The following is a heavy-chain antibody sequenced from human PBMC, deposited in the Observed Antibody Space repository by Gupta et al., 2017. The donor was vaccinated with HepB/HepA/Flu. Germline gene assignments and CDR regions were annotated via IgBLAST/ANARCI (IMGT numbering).Heavy chain of an antibody. Sequence: QVQLVQSGAQVKKPGASVTVSCMASGYTFTGYYMHWVRQAPGQGLEWMGWINPNSGGTKDAHKVHGRVTMTRYTSSSTAYMELIRLRYDDTAVYFCARDRLQVYNWLDPGCHGTMVTVYS. CDR2: INPNSGGT. V-gene: IGHV1-2*07. D-gene: IGHD6-6*01. CDR1: GYTFTGYY. CDR3: ARDRLQVYNWLDP. J-gene: IGHJ5*02.